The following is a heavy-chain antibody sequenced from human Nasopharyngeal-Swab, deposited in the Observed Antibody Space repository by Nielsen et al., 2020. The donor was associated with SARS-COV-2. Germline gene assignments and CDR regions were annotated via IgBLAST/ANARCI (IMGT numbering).Heavy chain of an antibody. Sequence: SETLSLTCTVSGVSISTYYWSWIRQPPGKGLEWIGYISHSGSTNYNPYLKSRVTISIDTSKNQFSLKLTSVTAADTAVYYCERGLDAWGQGTLVTVSS. V-gene: IGHV4-59*13. J-gene: IGHJ5*02. CDR3: ERGLDA. CDR2: ISHSGST. CDR1: GVSISTYY.